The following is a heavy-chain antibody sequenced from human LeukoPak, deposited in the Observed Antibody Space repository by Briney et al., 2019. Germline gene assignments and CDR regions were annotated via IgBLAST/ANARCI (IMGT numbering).Heavy chain of an antibody. V-gene: IGHV4-39*01. CDR3: ARGGSSSWFDP. CDR1: GDSISTSSYY. Sequence: PSETLSLTCSVSGDSISTSSYYWGWIRQPPGKGLEWIGTIYYSGSTYYNPSLTSRVTISVDTSKNQFSLKLSSVTAADTAVYYCARGGSSSWFDPWGQGTLVTVSS. CDR2: IYYSGST. J-gene: IGHJ5*02. D-gene: IGHD6-13*01.